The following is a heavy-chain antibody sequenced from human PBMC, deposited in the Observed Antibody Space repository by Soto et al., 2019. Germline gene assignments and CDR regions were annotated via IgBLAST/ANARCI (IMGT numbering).Heavy chain of an antibody. V-gene: IGHV3-30-3*01. CDR1: GFTFSNYA. J-gene: IGHJ3*02. CDR3: ATFLLVGSFDI. CDR2: ISYDEINK. D-gene: IGHD3-3*02. Sequence: LRLSCAASGFTFSNYAMHWVRQAPGKGLEWVAVISYDEINKYYADSVKGRFTISRDNSKNTLSLQMNTLRAEDTAVYYCATFLLVGSFDIWGQGTMVTVSS.